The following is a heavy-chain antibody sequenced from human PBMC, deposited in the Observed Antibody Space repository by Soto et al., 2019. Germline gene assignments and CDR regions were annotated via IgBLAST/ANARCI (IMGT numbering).Heavy chain of an antibody. Sequence: QIQLVQSGGEVKKPGASVKVSCKSSGYNFISHSITWVRQAPGQGLEWMGRISAYNGNTNHAQKFQGRLTMTTDTSTSTAYMELRSLRSADTAVYCCARGAFCGGAPGCRDMDVWGQGTTVTVSS. CDR3: ARGAFCGGAPGCRDMDV. CDR2: ISAYNGNT. V-gene: IGHV1-18*01. J-gene: IGHJ6*02. CDR1: GYNFISHS. D-gene: IGHD2-21*01.